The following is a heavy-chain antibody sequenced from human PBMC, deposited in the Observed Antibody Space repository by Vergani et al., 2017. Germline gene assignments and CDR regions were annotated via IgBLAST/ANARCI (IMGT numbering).Heavy chain of an antibody. J-gene: IGHJ4*02. D-gene: IGHD1-26*01. CDR2: FDPEDGET. CDR3: ATSKVGASYYFDY. Sequence: QVQLVQSGAEVKKPGASVKVSCKVSGYTLTELSMHLVRQAPGKGLEWMGGFDPEDGETIYAQKLQGRVTMTEEASTDTAYMELSSLRSEDTAVYYCATSKVGASYYFDYWGQGTLVTVSS. V-gene: IGHV1-24*01. CDR1: GYTLTELS.